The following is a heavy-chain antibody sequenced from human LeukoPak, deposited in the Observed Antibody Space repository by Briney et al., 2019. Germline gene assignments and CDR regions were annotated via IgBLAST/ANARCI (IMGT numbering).Heavy chain of an antibody. V-gene: IGHV1-2*02. D-gene: IGHD3-10*01. CDR1: GYTFTGYY. Sequence: GASVKVSCKASGYTFTGYYMHWVRQAPGQGLEWMGWINPKSGGTNYAQKLQGRVTMTTDTSTSTAYMELRSLRSDDTAVYYCARDKLTRYYYGSRPDWFDPWGQGTLVTVSS. CDR2: INPKSGGT. J-gene: IGHJ5*02. CDR3: ARDKLTRYYYGSRPDWFDP.